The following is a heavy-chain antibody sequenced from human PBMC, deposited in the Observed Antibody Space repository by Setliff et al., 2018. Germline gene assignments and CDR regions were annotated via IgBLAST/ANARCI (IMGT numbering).Heavy chain of an antibody. V-gene: IGHV4-59*11. Sequence: PSETLSLTCTVSGGSISSHYWSWIRQPPGKGLEWIGYIHYSGSINYNPSLKSRVTISVDTSKKQFSLKMTSMTAADTAVYYCARASWYYDFWSGSEGSGWFDPWGQGTLVTVSS. CDR1: GGSISSHY. J-gene: IGHJ5*02. D-gene: IGHD3-3*01. CDR2: IHYSGSI. CDR3: ARASWYYDFWSGSEGSGWFDP.